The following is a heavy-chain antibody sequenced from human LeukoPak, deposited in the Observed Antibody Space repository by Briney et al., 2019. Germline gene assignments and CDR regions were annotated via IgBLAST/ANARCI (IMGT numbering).Heavy chain of an antibody. Sequence: GGSLRLSCAVSGFTFSGYWMSWVRQAPGKGLEWVANIKYDGSAKYYVDSVKGRFTISRDNAKNSLYLQMNSLRAEDTAVYYCARDPAAVDYWGQGTLVTVSS. V-gene: IGHV3-7*04. CDR3: ARDPAAVDY. D-gene: IGHD6-13*01. CDR1: GFTFSGYW. CDR2: IKYDGSAK. J-gene: IGHJ4*02.